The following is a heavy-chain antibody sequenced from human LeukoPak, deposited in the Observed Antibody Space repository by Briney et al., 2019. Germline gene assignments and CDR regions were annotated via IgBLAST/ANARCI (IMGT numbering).Heavy chain of an antibody. CDR1: GYTFTSYD. D-gene: IGHD3-3*01. V-gene: IGHV1-8*03. CDR3: ARGLGPYYDFWSGSYRPGYYFDY. J-gene: IGHJ4*02. Sequence: GASVKVSCKASGYTFTSYDINWVRQATGQGLEWMGWMNPNSGNTGYAQKFQGRVTITRNTSISTAYMELSSLRSEDTAVYYCARGLGPYYDFWSGSYRPGYYFDYWGPGNPGHRLL. CDR2: MNPNSGNT.